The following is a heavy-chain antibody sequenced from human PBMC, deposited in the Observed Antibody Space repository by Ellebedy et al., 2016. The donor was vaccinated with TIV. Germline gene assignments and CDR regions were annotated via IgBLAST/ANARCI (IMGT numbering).Heavy chain of an antibody. Sequence: SETLSLTCTVSGDSITSSSYYWVWIRQSPGKGLEWIGSIYYSGRTYYNPSLKRRVTMSVDTSKNQFSLKLSSLTAADTAVYYCARRGYRAKDTFDIWGQGTMVTVSS. CDR2: IYYSGRT. CDR1: GDSITSSSYY. CDR3: ARRGYRAKDTFDI. J-gene: IGHJ3*02. V-gene: IGHV4-39*07. D-gene: IGHD5-12*01.